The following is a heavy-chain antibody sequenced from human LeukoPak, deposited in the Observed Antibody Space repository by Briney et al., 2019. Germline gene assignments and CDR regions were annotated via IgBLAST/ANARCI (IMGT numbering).Heavy chain of an antibody. Sequence: GESLRISCQGFGFTFTTSWIGWVRQLPGKGLEWMAIIYAGNSDTKYSPSFQGQVSISTDRSISTAYLQWSSLQASDTAIYYCAILNQPDGPVYLGQGTPITVSS. CDR2: IYAGNSDT. CDR1: GFTFTTSW. J-gene: IGHJ4*02. D-gene: IGHD5-24*01. V-gene: IGHV5-51*01. CDR3: AILNQPDGPVY.